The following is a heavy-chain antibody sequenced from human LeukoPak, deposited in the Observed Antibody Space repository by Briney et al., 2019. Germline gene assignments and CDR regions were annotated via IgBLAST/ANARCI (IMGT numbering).Heavy chain of an antibody. D-gene: IGHD1-26*01. CDR1: GGTFSSYA. CDR2: IIPILGIA. Sequence: SVKVSCKASGGTFSSYAISWVRQAPGQGLEWMGRIIPILGIANYAQKFQGRVTITADKSTSTAYMELSSLRSEDTAVYYCARDLGGSSSYFDYWGQGTLVTVSS. CDR3: ARDLGGSSSYFDY. V-gene: IGHV1-69*04. J-gene: IGHJ4*02.